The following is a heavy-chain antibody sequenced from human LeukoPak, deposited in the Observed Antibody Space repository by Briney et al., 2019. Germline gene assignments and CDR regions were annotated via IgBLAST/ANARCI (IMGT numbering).Heavy chain of an antibody. V-gene: IGHV4-59*01. CDR2: VYYGGST. J-gene: IGHJ4*02. D-gene: IGHD3-16*02. CDR3: ARGNPAIYDYVWGSYRPYFDY. Sequence: PSETLSLTCTVSGGSISSYYWSWIRQPPGKGLEWIAYVYYGGSTNYNPSLKSRVTISVDTSKNQFSLKLSSVTAADTAVYYCARGNPAIYDYVWGSYRPYFDYWGQGTLVTVSS. CDR1: GGSISSYY.